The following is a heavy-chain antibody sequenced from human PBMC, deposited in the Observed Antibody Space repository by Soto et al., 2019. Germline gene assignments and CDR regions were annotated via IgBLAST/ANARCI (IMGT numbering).Heavy chain of an antibody. J-gene: IGHJ6*02. CDR1: GFTFRTYS. CDR2: ISSRGTHI. V-gene: IGHV3-21*01. D-gene: IGHD2-21*01. Sequence: GGSLRLSCAASGFTFRTYSMNWVRQAPGKGLEWVSSISSRGTHIYYADSMKGRFTISRDNGKDSLYLQMDSLRAEDTAVYYCARVEVVNYYYTMDVWGQATTVTVSS. CDR3: ARVEVVNYYYTMDV.